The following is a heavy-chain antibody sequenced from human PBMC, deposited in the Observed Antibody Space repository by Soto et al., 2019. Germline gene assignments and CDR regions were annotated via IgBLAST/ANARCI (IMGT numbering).Heavy chain of an antibody. CDR3: ARDPGVSRRPAAIVANYYYYGMDV. J-gene: IGHJ6*02. V-gene: IGHV1-69*01. Sequence: QVQLVQSGAEVKEPGSSVKVSCKASGGTFSSYAISWVRQAPGQGLEWMGGIIPIFGTANYAQKFQGRVTITAEECTRTAYMELSSLRSEDTAVYYCARDPGVSRRPAAIVANYYYYGMDVWGQGTTVTVSS. D-gene: IGHD2-2*02. CDR2: IIPIFGTA. CDR1: GGTFSSYA.